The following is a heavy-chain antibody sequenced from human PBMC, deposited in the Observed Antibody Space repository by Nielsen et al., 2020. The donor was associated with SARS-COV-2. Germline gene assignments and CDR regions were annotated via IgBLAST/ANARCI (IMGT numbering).Heavy chain of an antibody. Sequence: GGSLRLSCAASGFTFDDYAMHWVRQAPGKGLEWVSGISWNSGSIGYADSVKGRFTIPRDNAKNSLYLQMNSLRAEDTALYYCANALAAAGTLLDYWGQGTLVTVSS. J-gene: IGHJ4*02. CDR1: GFTFDDYA. CDR2: ISWNSGSI. V-gene: IGHV3-9*01. CDR3: ANALAAAGTLLDY. D-gene: IGHD6-13*01.